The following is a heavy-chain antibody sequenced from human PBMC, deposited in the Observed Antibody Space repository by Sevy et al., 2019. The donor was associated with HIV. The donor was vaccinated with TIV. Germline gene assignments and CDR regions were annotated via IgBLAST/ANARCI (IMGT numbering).Heavy chain of an antibody. CDR1: GFSLNSFW. D-gene: IGHD2-15*01. J-gene: IGHJ4*02. V-gene: IGHV3-7*01. Sequence: GGSLRLSCAASGFSLNSFWMNWVRQTPGKGLEWVANINQNGSVTYYVDSVKGRFTISRDNSRNLLYLPMTSLRVEDTALYYCVRAVATNGSFWGQGTLVTVSS. CDR3: VRAVATNGSF. CDR2: INQNGSVT.